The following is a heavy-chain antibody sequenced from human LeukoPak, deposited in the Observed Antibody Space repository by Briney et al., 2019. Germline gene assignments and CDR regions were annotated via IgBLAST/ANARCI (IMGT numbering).Heavy chain of an antibody. D-gene: IGHD2-15*01. J-gene: IGHJ6*04. V-gene: IGHV3-7*03. CDR2: IKQDGSER. CDR3: ARVGLCSGGSCYSYYYYGMDV. Sequence: PGGSLRLSCADSGFTFSNFWMSWVRQAPGKGLEWVANIKQDGSERYYVDSVKGRFTISRDNAKNSLYLQMKSLRAEDTAVYYCARVGLCSGGSCYSYYYYGMDVWGKGTTVTVSS. CDR1: GFTFSNFW.